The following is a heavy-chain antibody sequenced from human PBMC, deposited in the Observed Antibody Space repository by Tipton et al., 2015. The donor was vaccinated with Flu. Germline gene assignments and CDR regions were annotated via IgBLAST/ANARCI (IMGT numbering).Heavy chain of an antibody. CDR1: GFTFSSYA. J-gene: IGHJ6*02. V-gene: IGHV3-30-3*01. CDR3: ARPPVYCSGGSCKKDYYGMDV. CDR2: ISYDGSNK. D-gene: IGHD2-15*01. Sequence: SLRLSCAASGFTFSSYAMHWVRQAPGKGLEWVAVISYDGSNKYYADSVKGRFTISRDNSKNTLYLQMNSLRAEDTAVYCCARPPVYCSGGSCKKDYYGMDVWGQGTTGTVSS.